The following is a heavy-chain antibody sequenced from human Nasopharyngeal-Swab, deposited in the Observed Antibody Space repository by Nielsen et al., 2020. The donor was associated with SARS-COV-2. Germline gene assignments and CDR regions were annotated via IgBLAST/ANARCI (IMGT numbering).Heavy chain of an antibody. V-gene: IGHV3-23*01. J-gene: IGHJ6*03. Sequence: GGSLRLSCAASGFTFSSYAMSWVRQAPGKGLEWVSAISGSGGSTYYADSVKGRFTISRDNSKSTLYLQMNSLRAEDTAVYYCAKRTSYCSSTSCYELNYYYMDVWGKGTTVTVSS. CDR1: GFTFSSYA. CDR2: ISGSGGST. D-gene: IGHD2-2*01. CDR3: AKRTSYCSSTSCYELNYYYMDV.